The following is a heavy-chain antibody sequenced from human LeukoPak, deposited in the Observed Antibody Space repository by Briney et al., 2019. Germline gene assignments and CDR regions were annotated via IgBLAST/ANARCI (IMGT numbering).Heavy chain of an antibody. CDR1: GYTFTGYY. CDR3: ARTSGYLYNWFDP. V-gene: IGHV1-2*02. Sequence: ASVKVSCKASGYTFTGYYMHWVRQAPGQGLEWMGWINPYSGGTNYAQKFQGRVTMTRDMSISTAYMELSRLRSDDTAVYYCARTSGYLYNWFDPWGQGTLVTVSS. D-gene: IGHD3-22*01. CDR2: INPYSGGT. J-gene: IGHJ5*02.